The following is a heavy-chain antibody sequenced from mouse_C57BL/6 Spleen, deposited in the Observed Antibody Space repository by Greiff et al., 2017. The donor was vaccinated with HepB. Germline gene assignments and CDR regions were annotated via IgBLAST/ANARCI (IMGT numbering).Heavy chain of an antibody. D-gene: IGHD1-1*01. CDR3: ARSLLLRDYYFDY. J-gene: IGHJ2*01. Sequence: VQLQQPGAELVKPGASVKLSCKASGYTFTSYWMHWVKQRPGQGLEWIGMIHPNSGSTNYNEKFKSKATLTVDKSSSTAYMQLSSLTSEDSAVYYCARSLLLRDYYFDYWGQGTTLTVSS. V-gene: IGHV1-64*01. CDR1: GYTFTSYW. CDR2: IHPNSGST.